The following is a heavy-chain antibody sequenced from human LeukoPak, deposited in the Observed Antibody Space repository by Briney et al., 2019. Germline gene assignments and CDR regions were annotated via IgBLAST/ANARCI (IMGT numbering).Heavy chain of an antibody. V-gene: IGHV4-59*01. Sequence: ASETLSLTCTVSGGSISSYYWSWIRQPPGKGLEWIGYIYYSGRTNYNPSLKSRVTISVDTSKNQFSLKLSSVTAADTAVYYCARDEYSSGWFAWFDPWGQGTLVTVSS. CDR3: ARDEYSSGWFAWFDP. CDR1: GGSISSYY. D-gene: IGHD6-19*01. CDR2: IYYSGRT. J-gene: IGHJ5*02.